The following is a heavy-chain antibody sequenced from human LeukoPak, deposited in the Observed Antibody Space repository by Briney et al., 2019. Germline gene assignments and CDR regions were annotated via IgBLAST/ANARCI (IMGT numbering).Heavy chain of an antibody. D-gene: IGHD3-16*02. Sequence: GGSLRLSCAASGFTFSSYEMNWVRQAPGKGLEWVSYISSSGSTIYYADSVKGRFTISRDNAKNSLYLQMNSLRAEDTAVYYCARESFTFGGVIALGFDYWGQGTLVTVSS. CDR2: ISSSGSTI. CDR1: GFTFSSYE. CDR3: ARESFTFGGVIALGFDY. V-gene: IGHV3-48*03. J-gene: IGHJ4*02.